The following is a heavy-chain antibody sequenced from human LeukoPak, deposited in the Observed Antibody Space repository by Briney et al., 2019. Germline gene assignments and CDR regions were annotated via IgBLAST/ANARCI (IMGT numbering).Heavy chain of an antibody. J-gene: IGHJ6*02. CDR1: GGSFSGYY. D-gene: IGHD6-19*01. V-gene: IGHV4-34*01. CDR3: ARQWLVPLGYYYYYYGMDV. CDR2: INHSGST. Sequence: SETLSLTCAVYGGSFSGYYWSWIRQPPGKGLEWIGEINHSGSTNYNPSLKSRVTISVGTSKNQFSLKLSSVTAADTAVYYCARQWLVPLGYYYYYYGMDVWGQGTTVTVSS.